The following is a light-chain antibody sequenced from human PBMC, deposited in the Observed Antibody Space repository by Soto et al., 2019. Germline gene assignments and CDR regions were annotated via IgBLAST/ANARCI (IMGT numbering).Light chain of an antibody. CDR2: GAS. V-gene: IGKV3-20*01. Sequence: EIVLTQSPGTLSLSPGERATLSCRASQSVSSSYLAWYQQKPGQAPRLLIYGASSRTTGIPNRFSGSGSGTDFTFTISRLEPEDFAVYYCQQYGSSSLSLGQGTKVEI. J-gene: IGKJ1*01. CDR3: QQYGSSSLS. CDR1: QSVSSSY.